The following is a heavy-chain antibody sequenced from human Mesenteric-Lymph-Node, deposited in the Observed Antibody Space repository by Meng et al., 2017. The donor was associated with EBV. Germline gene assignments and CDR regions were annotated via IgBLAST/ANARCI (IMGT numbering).Heavy chain of an antibody. V-gene: IGHV2-5*02. Sequence: QITLKESGPTLVKPTQTLTLTCDFSGFSLSTSGVGVGWIRQPPGKALEWLALIYWDDDKRYSPSLESRLTITKDTSKNEVVLVMTNMDPVDTGTYFCTYRQDITVDYIDYWGHGTLGTVSS. CDR2: IYWDDDK. CDR1: GFSLSTSGVG. D-gene: IGHD2-15*01. J-gene: IGHJ4*01. CDR3: TYRQDITVDYIDY.